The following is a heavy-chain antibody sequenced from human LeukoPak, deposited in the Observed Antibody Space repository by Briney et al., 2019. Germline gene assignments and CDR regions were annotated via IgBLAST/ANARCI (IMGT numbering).Heavy chain of an antibody. D-gene: IGHD5-24*01. CDR3: AREGYSYFDY. V-gene: IGHV1-3*01. J-gene: IGHJ4*02. Sequence: ASVKVSCKASGYTFTSYAMHWVRQAPGQRLEWMGWINAGNGNTEYSQKFQGRVTIARDTSASTAYMELSSLRSEDTAVYYCAREGYSYFDYWGQGTLVTVSS. CDR2: INAGNGNT. CDR1: GYTFTSYA.